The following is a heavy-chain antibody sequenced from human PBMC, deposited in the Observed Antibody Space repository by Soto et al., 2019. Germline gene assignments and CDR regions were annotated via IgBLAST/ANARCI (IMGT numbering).Heavy chain of an antibody. J-gene: IGHJ4*02. D-gene: IGHD4-17*01. CDR1: GYTFSSYG. Sequence: QVQLVQSGAEVKKPGASVKVSCKTSGYTFSSYGISWVRQAPGRGLEWMGWISTYKGDTHYVQNLQGRVTLTTDTSTSTAYMELRSLRSDDTAVYYCARAYGDYYFDYWGQGTLVTVSS. CDR3: ARAYGDYYFDY. V-gene: IGHV1-18*01. CDR2: ISTYKGDT.